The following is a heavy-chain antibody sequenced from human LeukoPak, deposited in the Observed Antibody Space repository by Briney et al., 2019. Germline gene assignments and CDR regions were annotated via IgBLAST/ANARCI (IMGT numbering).Heavy chain of an antibody. CDR2: ISSSSSYI. V-gene: IGHV3-21*01. D-gene: IGHD6-19*01. CDR1: GFTFSSYS. Sequence: GGSLRLSCAASGFTFSSYSMNWVRQAPGKGLEWVSSISSSSSYIYYADSVKGRFTISRDNAKNSLYLQMNSLRAEDTAVYYCARGVWQWLVLDPNPNFDYWGQGTLVTVSS. J-gene: IGHJ4*02. CDR3: ARGVWQWLVLDPNPNFDY.